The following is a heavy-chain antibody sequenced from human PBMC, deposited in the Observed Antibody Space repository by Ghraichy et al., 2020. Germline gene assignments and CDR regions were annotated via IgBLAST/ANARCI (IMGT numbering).Heavy chain of an antibody. D-gene: IGHD2-21*02. Sequence: ATVKVSCKASGYTFTSYGISWVRQAPGQGLEWMGWISAYNGNTNYAQKLQGRVTMTTDTSTSTAYMELRSLRSDDTAVYYCARLGLKYCGGYCLYYYYMDVWGKGTTVTISS. J-gene: IGHJ6*03. CDR1: GYTFTSYG. CDR3: ARLGLKYCGGYCLYYYYMDV. CDR2: ISAYNGNT. V-gene: IGHV1-18*01.